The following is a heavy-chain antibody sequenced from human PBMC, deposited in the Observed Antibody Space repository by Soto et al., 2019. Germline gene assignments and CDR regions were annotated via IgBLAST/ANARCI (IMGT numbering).Heavy chain of an antibody. V-gene: IGHV1-69*12. CDR2: IIPIFGTV. D-gene: IGHD6-19*01. CDR3: AKGAVAGTPTSYYYSGMDV. Sequence: QVQLLQSGAEVKKPGSSVRVSCEASGGTFRTYAISWVRQAPGQGLEWMGVIIPIFGTVNYAQKFQGRVTITADESTTTVYMDRRSLSSEDTAVYYCAKGAVAGTPTSYYYSGMDVWGQGTTVTVSS. J-gene: IGHJ6*02. CDR1: GGTFRTYA.